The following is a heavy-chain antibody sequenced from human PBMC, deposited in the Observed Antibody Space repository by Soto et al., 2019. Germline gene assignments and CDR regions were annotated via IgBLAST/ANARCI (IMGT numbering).Heavy chain of an antibody. Sequence: QVQLVQSGAEVKKPGASVKVSCKASGYTFTGYSVGWVRQAPGQGLEWMGWISAYSGDTYYTQRFQDRLTMTTDASTSTAYMELRSLRSDDTAVYYCARPSGSYGDYAWSLKYWGLGTLVTVSS. CDR3: ARPSGSYGDYAWSLKY. J-gene: IGHJ4*02. D-gene: IGHD4-17*01. V-gene: IGHV1-18*01. CDR1: GYTFTGYS. CDR2: ISAYSGDT.